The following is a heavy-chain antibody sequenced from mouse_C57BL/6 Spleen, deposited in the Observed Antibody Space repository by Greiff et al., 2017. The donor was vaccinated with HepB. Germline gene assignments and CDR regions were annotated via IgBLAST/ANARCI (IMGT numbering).Heavy chain of an antibody. CDR2: IDPSDSYT. V-gene: IGHV1-50*01. J-gene: IGHJ2*01. D-gene: IGHD1-1*01. Sequence: LQQPGAELVKPGASVKLSCKASGYTFTSYWMQWVKQRPGQGLEWIGEIDPSDSYTNYNQKFKGKATLTVDTSSSTAYMQLSSLTSEDSAVYYCARERGHYYGSSYGYWGQGTTLTVSS. CDR3: ARERGHYYGSSYGY. CDR1: GYTFTSYW.